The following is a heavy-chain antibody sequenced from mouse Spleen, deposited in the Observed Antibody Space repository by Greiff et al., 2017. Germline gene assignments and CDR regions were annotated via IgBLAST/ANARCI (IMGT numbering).Heavy chain of an antibody. CDR1: GYNFTSYW. CDR2: IYPGSGST. D-gene: IGHD2-1*01. CDR3: ARDGNYVAWFAY. Sequence: QVQLKQPGAELVKPGTSVKLSCKASGYNFTSYWINWVKLRPGQGLEWIGDIYPGSGSTNYNEKFKSKATLTVDTSSSTAYMQLSSLASEDSALYYCARDGNYVAWFAYWGQGTLVTVSA. J-gene: IGHJ3*01. V-gene: IGHV1-55*01.